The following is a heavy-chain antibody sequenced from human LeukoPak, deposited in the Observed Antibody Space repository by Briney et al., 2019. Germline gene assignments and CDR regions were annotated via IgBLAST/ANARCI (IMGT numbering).Heavy chain of an antibody. CDR2: TSYDGSNK. CDR3: ARDYLAAADPQEIDP. D-gene: IGHD6-13*01. CDR1: GFTFSSYA. Sequence: GGSLRLSCAASGFTFSSYAMHWVRQAPGKGLEWVAVTSYDGSNKYYADSVKGRFTISRDNSKNTLYLQMNSLRAEDTAVYYCARDYLAAADPQEIDPWGQGTLVTVSS. J-gene: IGHJ5*02. V-gene: IGHV3-30*04.